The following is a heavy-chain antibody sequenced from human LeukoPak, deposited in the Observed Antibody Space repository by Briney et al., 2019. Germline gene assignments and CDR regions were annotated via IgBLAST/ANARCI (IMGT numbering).Heavy chain of an antibody. V-gene: IGHV3-30*18. CDR3: AKAYPSSAWYGYFDY. D-gene: IGHD6-19*01. CDR1: GFTFSSYG. J-gene: IGHJ4*02. CDR2: ISYDGSNK. Sequence: GRSLRLSCAASGFTFSSYGMHWVRQAPGKGLEWVAVISYDGSNKYYADSVKGRFTISRDNSKNTLYLQMNSLRAEDTAVYYCAKAYPSSAWYGYFDYWGQGTLVTVSS.